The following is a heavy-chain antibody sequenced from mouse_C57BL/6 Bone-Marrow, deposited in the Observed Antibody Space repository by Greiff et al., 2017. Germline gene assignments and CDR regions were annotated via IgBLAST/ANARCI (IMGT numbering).Heavy chain of an antibody. CDR1: GFSLTSYG. CDR2: IWSGGST. Sequence: VQLQESGPGLVQPSQSLSITCTVSGFSLTSYGVHWVRQSPGKGLEWLGVIWSGGSTDYNAAFISRLSISKDNSKSQVFFKMNSLQADDTAIYYCARADGYYVSLAYWGQGTLVTVSA. J-gene: IGHJ3*01. D-gene: IGHD2-3*01. V-gene: IGHV2-2*01. CDR3: ARADGYYVSLAY.